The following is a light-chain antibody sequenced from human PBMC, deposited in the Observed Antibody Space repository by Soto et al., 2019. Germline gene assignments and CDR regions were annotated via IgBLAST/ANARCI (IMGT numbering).Light chain of an antibody. CDR2: EVN. J-gene: IGLJ2*01. CDR1: SSDIGGYSF. V-gene: IGLV2-14*01. CDR3: SSYIGSATLVV. Sequence: QSALTQPASVSGSPGQSITISCTGTSSDIGGYSFVSWYQQHPGKAPKLMIFEVNNRPSGVSDRFSGSKSGNTASLTISGLQAEDEADYYCSSYIGSATLVVFGGGTKLTVL.